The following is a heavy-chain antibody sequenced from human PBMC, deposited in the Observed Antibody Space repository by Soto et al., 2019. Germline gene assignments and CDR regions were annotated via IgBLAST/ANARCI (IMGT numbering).Heavy chain of an antibody. CDR1: GGSTSSYY. CDR3: ARSYYYGSGSYYFDY. D-gene: IGHD3-10*01. Sequence: SETLSLTCTVSGGSTSSYYWSWIRQPPGKGLEWIGYIYYSGSTNYNPSLKSRVTISVDTSKNQFSLKLSSVTTADTAVYYCARSYYYGSGSYYFDYWGQGTLVTVSS. V-gene: IGHV4-59*01. J-gene: IGHJ4*02. CDR2: IYYSGST.